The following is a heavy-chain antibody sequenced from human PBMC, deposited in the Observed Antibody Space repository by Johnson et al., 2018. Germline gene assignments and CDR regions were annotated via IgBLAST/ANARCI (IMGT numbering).Heavy chain of an antibody. CDR1: GGSITNYY. CDR2: IYYSGNT. V-gene: IGHV4-59*01. CDR3: RRFDYGDPFYYYYGMDV. D-gene: IGHD4-17*01. J-gene: IGHJ6*02. Sequence: QVQLQESGPGLVKPSETLSLTCTVSGGSITNYYWSWIRQPPGKRLEWIGYIYYSGNTNYNPSLRSRVTMSADTSKNQVSLNLSSVTAADTAVYYWRRFDYGDPFYYYYGMDVWGQGTTVTVSS.